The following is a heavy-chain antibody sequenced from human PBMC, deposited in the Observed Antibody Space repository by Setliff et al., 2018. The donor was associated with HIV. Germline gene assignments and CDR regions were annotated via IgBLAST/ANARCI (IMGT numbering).Heavy chain of an antibody. Sequence: PSETLSLTCTVSGDSIGDYYWNWIRQPAGKGLEWIGEISHSGRTNYNPSLKSRVTISVDTSKNQFSLKLSSVTAADTAVYYCARGPLDSSGYRSDAFDIWGQGTMVTVSS. CDR1: GDSIGDYY. J-gene: IGHJ3*02. D-gene: IGHD3-22*01. CDR2: ISHSGRT. V-gene: IGHV4-34*01. CDR3: ARGPLDSSGYRSDAFDI.